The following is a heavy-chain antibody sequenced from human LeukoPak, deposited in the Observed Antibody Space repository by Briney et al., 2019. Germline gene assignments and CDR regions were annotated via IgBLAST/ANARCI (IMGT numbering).Heavy chain of an antibody. Sequence: GTSVKVSCKASGFTITSSAMQWGRQARGQRVEWIGWIVVGSGNTNYAQKFQERVTITRDMSTSTAYMVQSRRRSDDTAVYDCAAAGTGTTYYFHYWGQGTLVTVSP. CDR2: IVVGSGNT. CDR3: AAAGTGTTYYFHY. J-gene: IGHJ4*02. CDR1: GFTITSSA. D-gene: IGHD1-1*01. V-gene: IGHV1-58*02.